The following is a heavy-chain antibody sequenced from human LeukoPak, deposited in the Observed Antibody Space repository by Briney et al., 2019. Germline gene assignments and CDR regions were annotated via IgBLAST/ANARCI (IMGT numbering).Heavy chain of an antibody. V-gene: IGHV3-30-3*01. CDR1: GFTFSSYA. Sequence: PGRPLRLSCAASGFTFSSYAMHWVRQAPGKGLEWVAVISYDGSNKYYADSVKGRFTISRDNSKNTLYLQMNSLRAEDTAVYYCARRTPYGMDVWGQGTTVTVSS. J-gene: IGHJ6*02. CDR3: ARRTPYGMDV. CDR2: ISYDGSNK.